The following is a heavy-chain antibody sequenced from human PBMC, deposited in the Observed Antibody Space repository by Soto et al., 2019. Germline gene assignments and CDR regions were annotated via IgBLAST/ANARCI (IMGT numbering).Heavy chain of an antibody. CDR2: INTAKENT. J-gene: IGHJ4*02. CDR3: ARGNSLSYFDY. Sequence: ASVKVSCKASGYTFTSYAIHWVRQAPGQRLEWMGWINTAKENTKYSQKFQGRVTITRDTSASIVYMELSSLRCEDTAVYYCARGNSLSYFDYWGQGTLVTVSS. D-gene: IGHD6-6*01. CDR1: GYTFTSYA. V-gene: IGHV1-3*04.